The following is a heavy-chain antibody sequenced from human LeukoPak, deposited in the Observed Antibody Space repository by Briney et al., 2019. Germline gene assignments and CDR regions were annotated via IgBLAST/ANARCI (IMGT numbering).Heavy chain of an antibody. J-gene: IGHJ3*02. CDR1: GFTVSSNY. Sequence: GESLRLSCAASGFTVSSNYMSWVRQAPGKGLEWVSVIYSGGSTYYADSVKGRFTISRDNSKNTLYLQMNSLRAEDTAVYYCARDAGFDAFDIWGQGTMVTVSS. V-gene: IGHV3-66*01. CDR2: IYSGGST. CDR3: ARDAGFDAFDI.